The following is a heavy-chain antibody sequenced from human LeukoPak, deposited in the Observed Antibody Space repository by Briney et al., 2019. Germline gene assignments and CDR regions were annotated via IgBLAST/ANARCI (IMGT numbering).Heavy chain of an antibody. Sequence: GASVKVSCKASGYTFTGYYMHWVRQAPGQGLEWMGWINPNSGGTNYAQKFQGRVTMTRDTSISTAYMELSKLRSDDTAVYYCAREGVGARRSTFDYWGQGTLVTVSS. D-gene: IGHD1-26*01. CDR2: INPNSGGT. V-gene: IGHV1-2*02. CDR3: AREGVGARRSTFDY. J-gene: IGHJ4*02. CDR1: GYTFTGYY.